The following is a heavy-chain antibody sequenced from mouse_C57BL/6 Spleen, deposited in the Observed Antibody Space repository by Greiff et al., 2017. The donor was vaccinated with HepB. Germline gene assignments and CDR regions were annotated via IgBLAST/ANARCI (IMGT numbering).Heavy chain of an antibody. CDR2: ISSGSSTI. CDR3: ARCTRAMDY. CDR1: GFTFSDYG. J-gene: IGHJ4*01. V-gene: IGHV5-17*01. Sequence: EVKVEESGGGLVKPGGSLKLSCAASGFTFSDYGMHWVRQAPEKGLEWVAYISSGSSTIYYADTVKGRVTISRDNAKNTLFLQMTSLRSEDTAMYYCARCTRAMDYWGQGTSVTVSS. D-gene: IGHD2-14*01.